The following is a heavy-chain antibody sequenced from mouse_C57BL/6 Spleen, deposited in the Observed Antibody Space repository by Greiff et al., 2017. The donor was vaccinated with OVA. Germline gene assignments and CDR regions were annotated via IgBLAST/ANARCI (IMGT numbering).Heavy chain of an antibody. V-gene: IGHV1-54*01. CDR3: ARSPTIASYFDV. CDR2: INPGSGGT. Sequence: QVQLQQSGAELVRPGTSVKVSCKASGYAFTNYLIEWVKQRPGQGLEWIGVINPGSGGTNYNEKFKGKATLTADKSSSTAYMQLSSLTSEDSAVYFCARSPTIASYFDVWGTGTTVTVSS. CDR1: GYAFTNYL. J-gene: IGHJ1*03. D-gene: IGHD2-12*01.